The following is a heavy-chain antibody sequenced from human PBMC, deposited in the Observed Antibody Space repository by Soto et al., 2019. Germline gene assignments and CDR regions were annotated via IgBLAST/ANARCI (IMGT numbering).Heavy chain of an antibody. J-gene: IGHJ4*02. V-gene: IGHV4-39*01. CDR1: GDSFSSDSYY. Sequence: SETLSLTCTVSGDSFSSDSYYWGWIRQPPGKTLEWIGSINYSGTTYYNPSLKSRVTISIDTSRNQFSLSLASVTAADTSFYFCGRRGVSFSSGVDQWGQGTLVTVSS. D-gene: IGHD3-3*01. CDR2: INYSGTT. CDR3: GRRGVSFSSGVDQ.